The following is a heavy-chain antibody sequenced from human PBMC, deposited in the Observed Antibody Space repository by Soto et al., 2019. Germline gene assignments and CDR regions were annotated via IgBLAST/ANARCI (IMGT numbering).Heavy chain of an antibody. CDR1: GGTFSSYA. CDR3: ARSRYSYGSNQIFNWFDP. V-gene: IGHV1-69*13. CDR2: IIPIFGTA. J-gene: IGHJ5*02. Sequence: SVKVSCKASGGTFSSYAISWVRQAPGQGLEWMGGIIPIFGTANYAQKFQGRVTITADESTSTAYMELSSLRSEDTAVYYFARSRYSYGSNQIFNWFDPWGQGTLVTVSS. D-gene: IGHD5-18*01.